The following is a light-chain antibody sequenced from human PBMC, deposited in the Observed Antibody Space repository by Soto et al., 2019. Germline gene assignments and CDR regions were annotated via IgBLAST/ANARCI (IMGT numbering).Light chain of an antibody. J-gene: IGLJ3*02. V-gene: IGLV1-44*01. CDR1: RSNIGSSN. CDR2: SDN. Sequence: QSVLTQPPSASGTPGQRVTISCSGSRSNIGSSNVNWYQQLPGTAPKVLIYSDNVRPSGVPDRVSGSKSGTSASLAISGLQSEDEADYYCAAWDDSLNAGVFGGGTKVTVL. CDR3: AAWDDSLNAGV.